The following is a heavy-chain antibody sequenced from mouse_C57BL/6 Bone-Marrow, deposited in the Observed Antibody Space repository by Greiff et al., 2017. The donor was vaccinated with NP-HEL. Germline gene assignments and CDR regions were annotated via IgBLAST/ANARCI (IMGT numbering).Heavy chain of an antibody. CDR1: GFTFSSYA. V-gene: IGHV5-4*01. CDR3: ARDRGYYGSSGYAMDY. D-gene: IGHD1-1*01. J-gene: IGHJ4*01. CDR2: ISDGGSYT. Sequence: EVKVEESGGGLVKPGGSLKLSCAASGFTFSSYAMSWVRQTPEKRLEWVATISDGGSYTYYPDNVKGRFTISRDNAKNNLYLQMSHLKSEDTAMYYCARDRGYYGSSGYAMDYWGQGTSVTVSS.